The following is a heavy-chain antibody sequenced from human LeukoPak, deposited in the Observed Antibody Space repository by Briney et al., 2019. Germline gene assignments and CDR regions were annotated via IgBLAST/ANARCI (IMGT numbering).Heavy chain of an antibody. CDR1: GFTFSSYG. CDR2: IWYDGNNK. CDR3: ARQHCSVVDCYFFG. V-gene: IGHV3-33*01. J-gene: IGHJ4*02. D-gene: IGHD2-15*01. Sequence: GGSLRLSCAASGFTFSSYGMHWVRQAPGKGLEWVALIWYDGNNKYYADSVKGRFTISRDNSKNTLYLQLSSLRAEDTAVYYCARQHCSVVDCYFFGGGQGPLVTVSS.